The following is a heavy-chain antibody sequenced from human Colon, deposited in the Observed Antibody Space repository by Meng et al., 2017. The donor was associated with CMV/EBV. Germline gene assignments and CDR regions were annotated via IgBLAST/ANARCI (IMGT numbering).Heavy chain of an antibody. D-gene: IGHD6-13*01. Sequence: FSTFAVSWLRQAPGQGLEWLAGIIPIFGAPDYAQRFQGRVTISTDESTTTAYMELSSLRSEDTAVYYCARIIENSRSSAWYYYFDSWGQGTLVTVSS. J-gene: IGHJ4*02. CDR3: ARIIENSRSSAWYYYFDS. V-gene: IGHV1-69*05. CDR2: IIPIFGAP. CDR1: FSTFA.